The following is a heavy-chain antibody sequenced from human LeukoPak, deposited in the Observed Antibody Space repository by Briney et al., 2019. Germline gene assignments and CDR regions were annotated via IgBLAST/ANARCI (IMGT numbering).Heavy chain of an antibody. V-gene: IGHV4-4*07. CDR3: AREGYGSGSHWAPYYYMDV. CDR1: GGSISSYY. J-gene: IGHJ6*03. D-gene: IGHD3-10*01. Sequence: PSETLSLTCTVSGGSISSYYWSWIRQPAGKGLEWIGRIYTSGSTNYNPSLKSRVTMSVDTSKNQFSLKLSSVTAADTAVYYCAREGYGSGSHWAPYYYMDVWGKGTTVTISS. CDR2: IYTSGST.